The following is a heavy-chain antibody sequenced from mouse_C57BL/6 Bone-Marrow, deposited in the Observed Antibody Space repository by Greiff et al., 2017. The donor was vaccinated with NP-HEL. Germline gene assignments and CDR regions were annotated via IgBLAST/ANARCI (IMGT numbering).Heavy chain of an antibody. Sequence: VQLQQSGPELVKPGASVKISCKASGYAFSSSWMNWVKQRPGKGLEWIGRIYPGDGDTNYNGKFKGKATLTADKSSSTAYMQLSSLTSEDSAVYCCASGFYYDYDDYFDYWGQGTTLTVSS. V-gene: IGHV1-82*01. D-gene: IGHD2-4*01. CDR3: ASGFYYDYDDYFDY. CDR1: GYAFSSSW. CDR2: IYPGDGDT. J-gene: IGHJ2*01.